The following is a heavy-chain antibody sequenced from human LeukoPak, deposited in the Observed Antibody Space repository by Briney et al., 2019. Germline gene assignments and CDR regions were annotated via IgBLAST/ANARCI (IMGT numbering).Heavy chain of an antibody. Sequence: PSETLSLTCTVSGGSISSSSYYWGWIRQPPGKGLEWIGSIYYSGSTYYNPSLKSRVTISVDTSKNQFSLKLSSVTAADTAVYYRARGPGRITIFGVVPADYYYYMDVWGKGTTVTVSS. CDR3: ARGPGRITIFGVVPADYYYYMDV. CDR1: GGSISSSSYY. CDR2: IYYSGST. J-gene: IGHJ6*03. V-gene: IGHV4-39*07. D-gene: IGHD3-3*01.